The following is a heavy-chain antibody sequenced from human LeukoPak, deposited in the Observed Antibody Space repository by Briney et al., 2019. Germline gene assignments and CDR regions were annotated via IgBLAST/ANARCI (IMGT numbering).Heavy chain of an antibody. CDR2: IIPIFGTA. J-gene: IGHJ4*02. V-gene: IGHV1-69*05. CDR1: GGTFSSYA. D-gene: IGHD3-22*01. Sequence: SVKVSCKASGGTFSSYAISWVRQAPGQGLEWMGGIIPIFGTANYAQKLQGRVTMTTDTSTSTAYMELRSLRSDDTAVYYCARDYYDSSGYYTTDYWGQGTLVTVSS. CDR3: ARDYYDSSGYYTTDY.